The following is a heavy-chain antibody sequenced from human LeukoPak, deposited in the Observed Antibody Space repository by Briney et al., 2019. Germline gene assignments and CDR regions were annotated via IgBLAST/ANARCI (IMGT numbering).Heavy chain of an antibody. J-gene: IGHJ2*01. CDR1: GGSISSYY. CDR3: ASADTSSDTTIAYFDL. D-gene: IGHD2-2*01. V-gene: IGHV4-59*01. CDR2: IYYSGST. Sequence: SETLSRTCTGSGGSISSYYWSWIRHPPGKGLEWIGYIYYSGSTNYNPSLKSGVTISVDTPKKQFTLKLSFVTAADTPVYYCASADTSSDTTIAYFDLWGRGTLVTVSS.